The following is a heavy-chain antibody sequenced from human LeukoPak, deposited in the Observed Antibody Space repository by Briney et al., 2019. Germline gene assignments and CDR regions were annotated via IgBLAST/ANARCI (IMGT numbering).Heavy chain of an antibody. V-gene: IGHV1-18*01. Sequence: ASVKVSCKASGYTFTSYGISWVRQAPGQGLEWMEWISAYNGNTDYAQNLRGRVTMTTDPSTSTAYMELRSLRSDDTAVYYCARDSVDGSGTYYSDSPDYWGQGTLVTVSS. D-gene: IGHD3-10*01. CDR2: ISAYNGNT. CDR1: GYTFTSYG. CDR3: ARDSVDGSGTYYSDSPDY. J-gene: IGHJ4*02.